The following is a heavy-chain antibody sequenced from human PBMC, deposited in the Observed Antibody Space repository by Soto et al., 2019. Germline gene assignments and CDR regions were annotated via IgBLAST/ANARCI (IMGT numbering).Heavy chain of an antibody. CDR2: IYHSGST. Sequence: SETLSLTCAVSGGSISSGGYSWSWIRQPPGKGPEWIGYIYHSGSTYYNPSLKSRVTISVDRSKNQFSLKLSSVTAADTAVYYCARTESGTFDPWGQGTLVTVSS. J-gene: IGHJ5*02. D-gene: IGHD1-7*01. CDR1: GGSISSGGYS. V-gene: IGHV4-30-2*01. CDR3: ARTESGTFDP.